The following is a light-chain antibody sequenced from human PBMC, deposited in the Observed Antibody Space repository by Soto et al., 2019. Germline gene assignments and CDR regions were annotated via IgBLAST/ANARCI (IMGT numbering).Light chain of an antibody. CDR3: ASWDDRLNGGV. J-gene: IGLJ3*02. CDR1: TSNIANHV. Sequence: QSVLTQPPSASGTPGQRVTLSCSGSTSNIANHVVSWYQQVPGTAPKLLIFLNNQRPSGVPDRFSASKSGTSASLAISGLQSEDEADYYCASWDDRLNGGVFGGGTKVTVL. CDR2: LNN. V-gene: IGLV1-44*01.